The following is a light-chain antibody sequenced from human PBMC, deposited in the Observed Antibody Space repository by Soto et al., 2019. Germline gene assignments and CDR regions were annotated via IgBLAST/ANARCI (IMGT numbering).Light chain of an antibody. Sequence: DIVMTQSPATLSVSPGERATLSCRATQSLSSNLAWYQQKPGQAPRLLVYGASTRATGIPARFSGSESGTEFTLTISSLQSEDFAVYYCQQYENWPLTFGGGTKVEIK. CDR2: GAS. J-gene: IGKJ4*01. V-gene: IGKV3-15*01. CDR3: QQYENWPLT. CDR1: QSLSSN.